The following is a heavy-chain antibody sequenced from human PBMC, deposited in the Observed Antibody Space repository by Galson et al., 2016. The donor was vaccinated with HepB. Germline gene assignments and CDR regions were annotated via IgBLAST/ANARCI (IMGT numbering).Heavy chain of an antibody. CDR2: ISDSSSHI. J-gene: IGHJ3*02. CDR1: GFSFTTYS. D-gene: IGHD6-19*01. CDR3: TRSYGQRLANDAFDI. Sequence: SLRLSCAASGFSFTTYSMNWVRQAPGKGLEWVSYISDSSSHIYYAGSVKGRFTISRDCAKNSLYLQMNSLRDEDTAVYYCTRSYGQRLANDAFDIWGQGTLVSVSS. V-gene: IGHV3-48*02.